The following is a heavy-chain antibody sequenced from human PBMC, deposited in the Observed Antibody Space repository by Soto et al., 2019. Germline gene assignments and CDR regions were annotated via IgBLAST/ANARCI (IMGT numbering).Heavy chain of an antibody. V-gene: IGHV3-23*01. CDR1: GFTLTTYA. CDR2: MNRAGTST. J-gene: IGHJ6*02. Sequence: VQVLESGGGLVQPGGSLRLSCAASGFTLTTYAMTWVRQPPGKGLEWVSSMNRAGTSTSHADSVKGRFTTSRDNSKNKMYLEINSLRAEDTAVYYCARGGADHYLYGMDVWCQGTTVIVSS. CDR3: ARGGADHYLYGMDV. D-gene: IGHD3-10*01.